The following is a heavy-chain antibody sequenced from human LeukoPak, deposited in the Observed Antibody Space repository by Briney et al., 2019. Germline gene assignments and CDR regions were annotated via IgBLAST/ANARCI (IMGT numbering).Heavy chain of an antibody. CDR2: IYYSGST. D-gene: IGHD2-15*01. J-gene: IGHJ5*02. V-gene: IGHV4-59*08. CDR3: ATLGYCSGGSCYSWFDP. Sequence: SETLSLTCTVSGGSISGYYYNWIRQPPGKGLEWIGYIYYSGSTNYNPSLKSRVTISVDTSKNQFSLKLSSVTAADTAVYYCATLGYCSGGSCYSWFDPWGQGTLVTVSS. CDR1: GGSISGYY.